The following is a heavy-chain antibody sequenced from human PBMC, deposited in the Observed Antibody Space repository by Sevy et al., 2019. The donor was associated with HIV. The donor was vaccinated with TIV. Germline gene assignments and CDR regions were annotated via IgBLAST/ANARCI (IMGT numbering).Heavy chain of an antibody. CDR2: ISYDGSAK. Sequence: GGSLRLSCAASGFTFSSYAMHWVRHAPGKGLDWVALISYDGSAKYYADSVKGRFTVSRDDSKNTLYLQMNSLRPEDSAVYYCARDGGHTSAWTPGKYWGQGTQVTVSS. CDR3: ARDGGHTSAWTPGKY. J-gene: IGHJ4*02. CDR1: GFTFSSYA. D-gene: IGHD6-19*01. V-gene: IGHV3-30-3*01.